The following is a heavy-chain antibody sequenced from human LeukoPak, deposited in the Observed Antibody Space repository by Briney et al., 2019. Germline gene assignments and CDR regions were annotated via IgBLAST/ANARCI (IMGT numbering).Heavy chain of an antibody. CDR1: GYTFTSYG. CDR3: ARGYSSSWYELDY. Sequence: ASVKVSCKASGYTFTSYGISWVRQAPGQGLEWMGWINTNTGNPTYAQGFTGRFVFSLDTSVSTAYLQISSLKAEDTAVYYCARGYSSSWYELDYWGQGTLVTVSS. J-gene: IGHJ4*02. V-gene: IGHV7-4-1*02. CDR2: INTNTGNP. D-gene: IGHD6-13*01.